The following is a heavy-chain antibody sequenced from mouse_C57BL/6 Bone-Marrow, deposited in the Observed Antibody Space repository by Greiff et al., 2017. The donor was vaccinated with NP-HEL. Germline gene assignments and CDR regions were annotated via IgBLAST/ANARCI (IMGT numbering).Heavy chain of an antibody. J-gene: IGHJ4*01. Sequence: EVQRVESGGGLVKPGGSLKLSCAASGFTFSSYAMSWVRQTPEKRLEWVATISDGGSYTYYPDNVKGRFTISRDNAKNNLYLQMSHLKSEDTAMYYCARERMNYYGSSPRYYAMDYWGQGTSVTVSS. CDR3: ARERMNYYGSSPRYYAMDY. V-gene: IGHV5-4*01. CDR2: ISDGGSYT. CDR1: GFTFSSYA. D-gene: IGHD1-1*01.